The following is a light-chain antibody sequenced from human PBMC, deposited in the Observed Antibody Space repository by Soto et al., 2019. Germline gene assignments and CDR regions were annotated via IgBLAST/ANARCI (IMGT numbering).Light chain of an antibody. J-gene: IGKJ4*01. Sequence: DIQMTQSPSSLSASVGDRVTITCRASLPISNYLAWYQQKPGKIPNLLIYAASTLQAGVPSRFSGSGSGTGFTLTISSLKTEVVAADYCLKYNRAPLTFGGGTKVEIK. V-gene: IGKV1-27*01. CDR2: AAS. CDR1: LPISNY. CDR3: LKYNRAPLT.